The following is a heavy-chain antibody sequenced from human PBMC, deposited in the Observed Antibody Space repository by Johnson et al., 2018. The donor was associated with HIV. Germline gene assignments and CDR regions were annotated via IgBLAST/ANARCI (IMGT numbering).Heavy chain of an antibody. CDR1: GFTFDDYG. CDR2: IDWSGGRT. J-gene: IGHJ3*02. CDR3: ARVGEYCSSTSCSGAFDI. V-gene: IGHV3-20*04. D-gene: IGHD2-2*01. Sequence: VQLVESGGGVVQPGRSLRLSCAASGFTFDDYGMSWVRQATGKGLEWVSGIDWSGGRTGYADSVKGRFTISRDNAKNSLYLQMNSLRAEDTALYYCARVGEYCSSTSCSGAFDIWGQGTMVTVSS.